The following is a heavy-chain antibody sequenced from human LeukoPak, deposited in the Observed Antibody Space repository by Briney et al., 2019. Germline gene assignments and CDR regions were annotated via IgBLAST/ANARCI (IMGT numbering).Heavy chain of an antibody. CDR1: GGSISSSSYY. J-gene: IGHJ5*02. CDR2: IYYSGST. V-gene: IGHV4-39*01. Sequence: PSETLSLTCTVSGGSISSSSYYWGWIRQPPGKGLEWIGSIYYSGSTYYNPSLKSRVTISVDASENQFSLKLSSVTAADTAVYYCAGKLFTIFGVVMTSWFDPWGQGTLVTVSS. CDR3: AGKLFTIFGVVMTSWFDP. D-gene: IGHD3-3*01.